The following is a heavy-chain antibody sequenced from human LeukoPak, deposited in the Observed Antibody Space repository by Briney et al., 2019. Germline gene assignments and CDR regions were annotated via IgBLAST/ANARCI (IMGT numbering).Heavy chain of an antibody. D-gene: IGHD2-15*01. V-gene: IGHV3-21*01. J-gene: IGHJ3*02. CDR2: ISSSNNYI. CDR3: ARDEDVNTFDI. Sequence: GGSLRLSCAATGFTFSSYIMNWVRQAPGKGLEWVSSISSSNNYIYYADSVKGRFTISRDNAKNSLYLQMNSLRAEDTAVYYCARDEDVNTFDIWGQGTMVTVSS. CDR1: GFTFSSYI.